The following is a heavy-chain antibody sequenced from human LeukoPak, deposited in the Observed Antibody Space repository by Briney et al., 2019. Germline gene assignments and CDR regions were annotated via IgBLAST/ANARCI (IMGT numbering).Heavy chain of an antibody. CDR3: AKENGIAVAGSGGNFDY. CDR2: IYSGGST. D-gene: IGHD6-19*01. Sequence: GGSLRLSCAASGFTVSSNYMSWVRQAPGKGLEWVSVIYSGGSTYYADSVKGRFTISRDNSKNTVYLLMNSLRAEDTAVYYCAKENGIAVAGSGGNFDYWGQGTLVTVSS. J-gene: IGHJ4*02. CDR1: GFTVSSNY. V-gene: IGHV3-53*01.